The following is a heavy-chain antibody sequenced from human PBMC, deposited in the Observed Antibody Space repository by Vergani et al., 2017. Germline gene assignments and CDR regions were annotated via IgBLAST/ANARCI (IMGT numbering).Heavy chain of an antibody. Sequence: QVQLVQSGAEVKKPGASVKVSCQASGYTFSSYDISWVRQAPGQGLEWMGGIIPIFGTANYAQKFQGRVTITADESTSTAYMELSSLRSEDTAVYYCARDGYCSSTSCRIHYMDVWGKGP. J-gene: IGHJ6*03. V-gene: IGHV1-69*01. CDR2: IIPIFGTA. CDR3: ARDGYCSSTSCRIHYMDV. D-gene: IGHD2-2*01. CDR1: GYTFSSYD.